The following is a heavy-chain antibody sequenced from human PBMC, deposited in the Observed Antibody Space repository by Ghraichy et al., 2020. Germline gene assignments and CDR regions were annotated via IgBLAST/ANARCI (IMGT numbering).Heavy chain of an antibody. J-gene: IGHJ4*02. CDR3: ARSTLGDIVVVPAAGWEDY. CDR1: GYTFTSYA. Sequence: ASVKVSCKASGYTFTSYAISWVRQAPGQGLEWMGWISAYNGNTNYAQKLQGRVTMTTDTSTSTAYMELRSLRSDDTAVYYCARSTLGDIVVVPAAGWEDYWGQGTLVTVSS. D-gene: IGHD2-2*01. V-gene: IGHV1-18*01. CDR2: ISAYNGNT.